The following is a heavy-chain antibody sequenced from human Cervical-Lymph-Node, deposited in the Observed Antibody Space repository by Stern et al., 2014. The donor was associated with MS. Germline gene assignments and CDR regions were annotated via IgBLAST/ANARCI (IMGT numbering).Heavy chain of an antibody. J-gene: IGHJ4*02. CDR2: IIPIFGTP. CDR3: AREFNYDTSGYYFYY. D-gene: IGHD3-22*01. Sequence: VQLVQSGAEVKKPGSSVKVSCKASGGTFSNYGISWVRQAPGQGLVWMGGIIPIFGTPNYAQKFQGRVTITADESTSTAYMELSSLRSEDTAVYYCAREFNYDTSGYYFYYWGQGTLVTVSS. V-gene: IGHV1-69*01. CDR1: GGTFSNYG.